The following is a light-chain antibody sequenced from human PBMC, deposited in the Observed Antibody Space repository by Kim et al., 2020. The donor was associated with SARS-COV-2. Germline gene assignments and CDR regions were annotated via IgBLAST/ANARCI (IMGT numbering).Light chain of an antibody. V-gene: IGLV2-14*03. CDR2: DVS. J-gene: IGLJ3*02. CDR3: TSYTTTINLM. CDR1: SSGFGGYNY. Sequence: QSVLTQPASVSGSPGQSITISCTGTSSGFGGYNYVSWYQQHPGKAPKLMIYDVSKRPSGVSNRFSGSKSGNTASLTISGLQAEDEADYYCTSYTTTINLMFGGGTQLTVL.